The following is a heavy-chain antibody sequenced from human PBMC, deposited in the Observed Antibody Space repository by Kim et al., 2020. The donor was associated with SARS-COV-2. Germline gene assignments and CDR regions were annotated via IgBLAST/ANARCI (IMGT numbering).Heavy chain of an antibody. CDR3: ARDVSGADDY. Sequence: SVTNSADSVKGRFTISRDNAENTLYLQMNSLTADDAAMYFCARDVSGADDYWGQGTLVTVSS. V-gene: IGHV3-74*01. D-gene: IGHD3-10*01. J-gene: IGHJ4*02. CDR2: SVT.